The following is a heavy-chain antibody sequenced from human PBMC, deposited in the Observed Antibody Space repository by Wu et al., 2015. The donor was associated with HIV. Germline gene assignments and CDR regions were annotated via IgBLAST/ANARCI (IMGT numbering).Heavy chain of an antibody. Sequence: QVQLVQSGAEVKKPGASVKVSCKASGYTFTGYYMHWVRQAPGQGLEWMGWINPNSGGSGGTNYAQKFQGRVTMTRDTSISTAYMELSRLRSADTAVYYCVSSAGTSYYFDYWAREPSVTVLL. CDR2: INPNSGGSGGT. D-gene: IGHD2-2*01. V-gene: IGHV1-2*02. CDR3: VSSAGTSYYFDY. J-gene: IGHJ4*02. CDR1: GYTFTGYY.